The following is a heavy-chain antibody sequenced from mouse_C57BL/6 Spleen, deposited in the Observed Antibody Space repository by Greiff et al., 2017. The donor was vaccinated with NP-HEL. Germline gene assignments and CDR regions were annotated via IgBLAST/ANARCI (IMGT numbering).Heavy chain of an antibody. CDR1: GYAFSSSW. D-gene: IGHD2-3*01. Sequence: VQLQQSGPELVKPGASVKISCKASGYAFSSSWMNWVKQRPGKGLEWIGRIYPGDGDTNYNGKFKGKATLTADKSSSTAYMQLSSLTSEDSAVYFCARWEDGYQFFYAMDYWGQGTSVTVSS. V-gene: IGHV1-82*01. J-gene: IGHJ4*01. CDR2: IYPGDGDT. CDR3: ARWEDGYQFFYAMDY.